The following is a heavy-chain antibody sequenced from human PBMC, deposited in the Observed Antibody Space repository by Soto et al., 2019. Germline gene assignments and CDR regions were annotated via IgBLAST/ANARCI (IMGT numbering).Heavy chain of an antibody. J-gene: IGHJ4*02. Sequence: QVQLQESGPGLVKPSQTLSLTCTVSGGSISSGGYYWSWIRQHPGKGLEWIGYIYYSGSTYYNPSLKSRVTISVDTSKNQFSLKLSSVTAADTAVYYCATTRARTFRGVVDYWGQGTLVTVSS. CDR3: ATTRARTFRGVVDY. V-gene: IGHV4-31*03. D-gene: IGHD3-10*01. CDR2: IYYSGST. CDR1: GGSISSGGYY.